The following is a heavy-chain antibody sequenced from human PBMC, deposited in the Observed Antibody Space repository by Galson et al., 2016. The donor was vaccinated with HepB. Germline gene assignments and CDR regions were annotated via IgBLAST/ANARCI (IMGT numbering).Heavy chain of an antibody. V-gene: IGHV3-23*01. J-gene: IGHJ3*02. Sequence: SLRLSCAASGYTFSSYAMSWVRQAPGKGLEWVSGIGGSGGSAYYADSVKGRFTISRDNSENTLYLQMNSLRADDTALYFCAREGYSSGHCGAFDIWGRGTVVAVSS. CDR3: AREGYSSGHCGAFDI. CDR1: GYTFSSYA. D-gene: IGHD6-19*01. CDR2: IGGSGGSA.